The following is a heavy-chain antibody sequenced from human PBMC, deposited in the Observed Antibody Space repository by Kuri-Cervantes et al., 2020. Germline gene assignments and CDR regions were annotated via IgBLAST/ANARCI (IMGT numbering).Heavy chain of an antibody. CDR3: ARGVVRVDNYAFDI. J-gene: IGHJ3*02. Sequence: ASVKVSCKASGYTFISYGISWVRQAPGQGLEWMGWISAYNGNTNYAQKLQGRVTMTTDTSTSTAYMGLRSLRSDDTAVYYCARGVVRVDNYAFDIWGQGTMVTVSS. CDR2: ISAYNGNT. CDR1: GYTFISYG. D-gene: IGHD2-15*01. V-gene: IGHV1-18*01.